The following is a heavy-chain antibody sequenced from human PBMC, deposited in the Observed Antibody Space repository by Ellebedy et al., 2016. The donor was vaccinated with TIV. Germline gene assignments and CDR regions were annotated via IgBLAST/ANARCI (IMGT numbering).Heavy chain of an antibody. CDR2: ISAYNGNT. CDR1: GYTFTSYG. CDR3: AREYYGSGSYYLDY. D-gene: IGHD3-10*01. J-gene: IGHJ4*02. Sequence: ASVKVSXXASGYTFTSYGISWVRQAPGQGLEWMGWISAYNGNTNYAQKLQGRVTMTTDTSTSTAYMELRSLRSDDTAVYYCAREYYGSGSYYLDYWGQGTLVTVSS. V-gene: IGHV1-18*04.